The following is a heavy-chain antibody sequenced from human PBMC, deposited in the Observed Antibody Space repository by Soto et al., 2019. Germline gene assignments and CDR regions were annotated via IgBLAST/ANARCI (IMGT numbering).Heavy chain of an antibody. Sequence: SVKVSCKASGGTFSSYAISWVRQAPGQGLEWMGGIIPIFGTANYAQKFQGRVTITADESTSTAYMELSSLRSEDMAVYYCARELLRGYSYGYLDYWGQGTQITVSS. V-gene: IGHV1-69*13. CDR3: ARELLRGYSYGYLDY. CDR2: IIPIFGTA. CDR1: GGTFSSYA. D-gene: IGHD5-18*01. J-gene: IGHJ4*02.